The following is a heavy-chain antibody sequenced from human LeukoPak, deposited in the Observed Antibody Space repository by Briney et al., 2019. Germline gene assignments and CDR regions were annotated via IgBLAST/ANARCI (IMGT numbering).Heavy chain of an antibody. Sequence: PSETLSLTCAVSGGSISSSNWWSWVRQPPGKGLEWIGEIYHSGSTNYNPSLKSRVTISVDTSKNQFSLKLSSVTAADTAVYYCASSVATKLGNWFDPWGQGTLVTVSS. CDR2: IYHSGST. CDR3: ASSVATKLGNWFDP. CDR1: GGSISSSNW. V-gene: IGHV4-4*02. J-gene: IGHJ5*02. D-gene: IGHD5-12*01.